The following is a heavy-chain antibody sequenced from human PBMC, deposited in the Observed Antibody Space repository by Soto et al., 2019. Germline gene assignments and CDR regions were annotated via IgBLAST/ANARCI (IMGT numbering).Heavy chain of an antibody. CDR1: GASITQYY. D-gene: IGHD3-22*01. CDR3: ARLVVTTARDAFDI. V-gene: IGHV4-59*01. J-gene: IGHJ3*02. CDR2: IYYSGST. Sequence: PSETLSLTCTLSGASITQYYWNLIRQPPGKGLEWIGYIYYSGSTNYNPSLKSRVTISVDTSKNQFSLKVSSVTAADTAVYYCARLVVTTARDAFDIWGQGTMVTVS.